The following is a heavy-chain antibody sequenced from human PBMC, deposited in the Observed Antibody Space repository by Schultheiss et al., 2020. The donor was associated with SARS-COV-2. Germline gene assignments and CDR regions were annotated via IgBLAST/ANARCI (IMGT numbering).Heavy chain of an antibody. J-gene: IGHJ3*02. CDR2: IKSKTDGGTT. V-gene: IGHV3-15*01. CDR3: TAVRGSHAFDI. D-gene: IGHD1-26*01. Sequence: GESLKISCAASGFTFSNAWMSWVRQAPGKGLEWVGRIKSKTDGGTTDYAAPVKGRFTISRDDSKNTLYLQMNSLKTEDTAVYYCTAVRGSHAFDIWGQGTMVTVSS. CDR1: GFTFSNAW.